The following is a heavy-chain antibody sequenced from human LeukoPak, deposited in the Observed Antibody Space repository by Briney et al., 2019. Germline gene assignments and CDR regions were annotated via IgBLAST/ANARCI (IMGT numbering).Heavy chain of an antibody. CDR2: ISGSGGTT. J-gene: IGHJ4*02. CDR3: AKPTRGAGCSSTACSFFDY. CDR1: GFTFSSYA. V-gene: IGHV3-23*01. D-gene: IGHD2-2*01. Sequence: PGGSLRLSCAASGFTFSSYAMSWVRQAPGKGLEWVSGISGSGGTTYYADSVKGRFTISRDNSKNTLYLQMNSLRAEDTAVYFCAKPTRGAGCSSTACSFFDYWGQGTLVTVSS.